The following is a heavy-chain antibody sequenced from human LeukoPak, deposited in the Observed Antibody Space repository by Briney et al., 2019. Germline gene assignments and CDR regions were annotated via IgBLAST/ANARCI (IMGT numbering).Heavy chain of an antibody. CDR1: GYTLTELS. Sequence: GASVKVSCKVSGYTLTELSMHWVRQAPGKGLEGMGGFDPEDGETIYAQKSQGRVTMTEDTSTDTAYMELSSLRSEDTAVYYCATENRLLHASSGQDYWGQGTLVTASS. D-gene: IGHD3-22*01. V-gene: IGHV1-24*01. J-gene: IGHJ4*02. CDR2: FDPEDGET. CDR3: ATENRLLHASSGQDY.